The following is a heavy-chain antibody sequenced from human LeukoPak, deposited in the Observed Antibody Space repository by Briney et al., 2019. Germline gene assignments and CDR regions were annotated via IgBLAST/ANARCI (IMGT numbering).Heavy chain of an antibody. J-gene: IGHJ4*02. V-gene: IGHV4-34*01. Sequence: SETLSLTCAVYGGSFSGYYWSWIRQPPGKGLEWIGEINHSGSTNYNPSLKSRVTISVDTSKNQFSLKLSSVTAADTAVYYCARPSTTIFGVVIDYWGQGTLVTVSS. CDR2: INHSGST. D-gene: IGHD3-3*01. CDR1: GGSFSGYY. CDR3: ARPSTTIFGVVIDY.